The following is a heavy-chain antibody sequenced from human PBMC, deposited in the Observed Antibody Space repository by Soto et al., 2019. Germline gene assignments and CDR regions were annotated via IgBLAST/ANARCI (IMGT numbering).Heavy chain of an antibody. Sequence: PSETLYLTCTVSGGSISSYYWSWIRQPPGKGLEWIGYIYYSGSTNYNPSLKRRVTISVDTSKNQFSLKLSSVTAADTAVYYCARGHVVVVAAMFAWFASWGQGTLVPVSS. CDR1: GGSISSYY. D-gene: IGHD2-15*01. V-gene: IGHV4-59*01. CDR3: ARGHVVVVAAMFAWFAS. CDR2: IYYSGST. J-gene: IGHJ5*01.